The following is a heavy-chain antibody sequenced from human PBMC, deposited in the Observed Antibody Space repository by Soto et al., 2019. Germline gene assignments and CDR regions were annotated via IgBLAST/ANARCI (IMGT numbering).Heavy chain of an antibody. D-gene: IGHD3-22*01. CDR2: IIPIFGTA. CDR3: ARGDAPKLYDSSGYRHDAFDI. CDR1: GGTFSSYA. V-gene: IGHV1-69*12. Sequence: QVQLVQSGAEVKKPGSSVKVSCKASGGTFSSYAISWVRQATGQGLEWMGGIIPIFGTANYAQKFQGRVTISADEATSTAYMYLSSRRSEDTAVYYCARGDAPKLYDSSGYRHDAFDIWGQGTMVTVSS. J-gene: IGHJ3*02.